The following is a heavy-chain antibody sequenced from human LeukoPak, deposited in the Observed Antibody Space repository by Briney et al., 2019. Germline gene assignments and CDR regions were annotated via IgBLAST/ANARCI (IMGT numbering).Heavy chain of an antibody. CDR3: ASGPPRLGFIY. CDR1: GFTFSSFW. Sequence: GGSLRLSCAASGFTFSSFWMTWVRQAPGKGRERVANIKQDGSEKYYVDSVKGRFTISRDDANNSLYLQMNSLRADDTAVYYCASGPPRLGFIYWGQGALVTVSS. D-gene: IGHD6-25*01. J-gene: IGHJ4*02. V-gene: IGHV3-7*01. CDR2: IKQDGSEK.